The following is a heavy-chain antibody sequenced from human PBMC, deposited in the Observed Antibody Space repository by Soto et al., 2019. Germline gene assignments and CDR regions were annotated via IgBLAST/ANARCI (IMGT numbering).Heavy chain of an antibody. CDR3: AMAWSYSSSFFDY. Sequence: HPGGSLRLSCAASGFTFSSYAMHWVRQAPGKGLEWVAVISYDGSNKYYADSVKGRFTISRDNSKNTLYLQMNSLRAEDTAVYYCAMAWSYSSSFFDYWGQGTLVTVSS. D-gene: IGHD6-6*01. CDR1: GFTFSSYA. J-gene: IGHJ4*02. CDR2: ISYDGSNK. V-gene: IGHV3-30-3*01.